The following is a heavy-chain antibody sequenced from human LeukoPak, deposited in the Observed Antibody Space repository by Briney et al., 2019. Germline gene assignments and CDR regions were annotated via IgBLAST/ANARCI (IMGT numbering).Heavy chain of an antibody. D-gene: IGHD3-9*01. J-gene: IGHJ3*02. Sequence: RGDSLKISCKGSGYSFTSNWIGWVRQMPGKCLDWMGIIYPGDSDTRYSPSFQGQVTISADKSISTAYLPWSSLKASDTVFFFKQKTAYEILTGLSGHDAFDIWGQGTMVTVSS. V-gene: IGHV5-51*01. CDR2: IYPGDSDT. CDR1: GYSFTSNW. CDR3: QKTAYEILTGLSGHDAFDI.